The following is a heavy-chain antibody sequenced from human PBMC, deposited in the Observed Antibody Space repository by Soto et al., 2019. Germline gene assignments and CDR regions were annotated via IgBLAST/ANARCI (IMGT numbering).Heavy chain of an antibody. CDR2: IGHLETT. CDR1: GVAMNHGGDA. V-gene: IGHV4-30-2*06. Sequence: SETLSLTCSVSGVAMNHGGDACSWIRQSPEKGLEWLGYIGHLETTSYNPSFKRRLALSIDRTRNLFSLSLSFMTVADKAVYYCARGGGYGSFDFWGQGIQVTVSS. CDR3: ARGGGYGSFDF. D-gene: IGHD2-21*02. J-gene: IGHJ4*02.